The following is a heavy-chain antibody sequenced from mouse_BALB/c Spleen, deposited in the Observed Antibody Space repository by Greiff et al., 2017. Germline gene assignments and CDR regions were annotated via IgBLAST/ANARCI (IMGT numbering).Heavy chain of an antibody. CDR1: GYSITSGYY. V-gene: IGHV3-6*02. Sequence: ESGPGLVKPSQSLSLTCSVTGYSITSGYYWNWIRQFPGNKLEWMGYISYDGSNNYNPSLKNRISITRDTSKNQFFLKLNSVTTEDTATYYCAAYYGNYGFADWGQGTLVTVSA. J-gene: IGHJ3*01. D-gene: IGHD2-10*01. CDR3: AAYYGNYGFAD. CDR2: ISYDGSN.